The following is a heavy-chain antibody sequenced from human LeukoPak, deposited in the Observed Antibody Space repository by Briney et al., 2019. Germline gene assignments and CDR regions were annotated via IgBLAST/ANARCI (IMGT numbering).Heavy chain of an antibody. Sequence: SETLSLTCTVSGGSLSSHYWSWIRQPPGKGLEWIGEINHSGSTNYNPSLKSRVTISVDTSKNQFSLKLSSVTAADTAVYYCGTSRSSYYYGMDVWGQGTTVTVSS. V-gene: IGHV4-34*01. CDR1: GGSLSSHY. CDR2: INHSGST. D-gene: IGHD1-1*01. CDR3: GTSRSSYYYGMDV. J-gene: IGHJ6*02.